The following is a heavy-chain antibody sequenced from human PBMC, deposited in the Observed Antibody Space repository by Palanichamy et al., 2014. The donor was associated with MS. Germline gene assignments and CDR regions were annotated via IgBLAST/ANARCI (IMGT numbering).Heavy chain of an antibody. CDR3: ARDRPGSWNDVPWWFDP. D-gene: IGHD1-1*01. CDR2: SGNT. J-gene: IGHJ5*02. Sequence: SGNTYYNPSLKSRVTISVDTSKNQFSLKLRFVTAADTAVYYCARDRPGSWNDVPWWFDPWGQGTLVTVSS. V-gene: IGHV4-30-2*04.